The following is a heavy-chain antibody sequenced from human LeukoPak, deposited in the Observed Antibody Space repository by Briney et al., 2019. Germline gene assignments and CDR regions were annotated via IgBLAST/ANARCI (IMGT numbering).Heavy chain of an antibody. CDR3: TRDSGNYQWFAF. D-gene: IGHD1-26*01. CDR1: GGSISSGYYH. Sequence: SETRSLTCTVSGGSISSGYYHWSWIRQPAGKGLEWIGRIYSSGSTNYNPSLKSRVTISVDTSKNQFSLKLSSVTAADTAVYYCTRDSGNYQWFAFWGQGTLVTVSS. J-gene: IGHJ4*02. V-gene: IGHV4-61*02. CDR2: IYSSGST.